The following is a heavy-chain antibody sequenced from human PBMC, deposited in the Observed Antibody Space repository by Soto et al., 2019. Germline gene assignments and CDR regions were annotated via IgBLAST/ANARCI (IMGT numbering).Heavy chain of an antibody. V-gene: IGHV4-4*07. CDR2: IYTSGST. CDR3: ARDKGCTNGVCYSGYYGMDV. J-gene: IGHJ6*02. D-gene: IGHD2-8*01. CDR1: GGSISSYY. Sequence: PSETLSLTCSVSGGSISSYYWSWIRQPAGKGLEWIGRIYTSGSTNYNPSLKSRVTMSVDTSKNQFSLKLSSVTAADTAVYYCARDKGCTNGVCYSGYYGMDVWGQGTTVTSP.